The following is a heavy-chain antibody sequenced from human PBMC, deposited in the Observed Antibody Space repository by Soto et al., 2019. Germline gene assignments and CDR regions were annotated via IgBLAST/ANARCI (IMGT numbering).Heavy chain of an antibody. Sequence: VQLVESGGGLVKPGESLRLSCAASGFTFSSYGMHWVRQAPGKGLEWVAVISYDGSNKYYADSVKGRFTISRDNSKNTLYLQMNSLRAEDTAVYYCAKDQYYDFWSDGGDYYYGMDVWGQGTTVTVSS. CDR1: GFTFSSYG. CDR2: ISYDGSNK. J-gene: IGHJ6*02. V-gene: IGHV3-30*18. CDR3: AKDQYYDFWSDGGDYYYGMDV. D-gene: IGHD3-3*01.